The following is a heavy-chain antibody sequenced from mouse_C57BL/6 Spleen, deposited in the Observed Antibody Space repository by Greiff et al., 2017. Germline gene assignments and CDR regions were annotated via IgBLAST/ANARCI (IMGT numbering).Heavy chain of an antibody. J-gene: IGHJ2*01. CDR2: IHPNSGST. V-gene: IGHV1-64*01. CDR1: GYTFTSYW. CDR3: ARGDYDDEGYFDY. D-gene: IGHD2-4*01. Sequence: QVQLQQPGAELVKPGASVKLSCKASGYTFTSYWMHWVKQRPGQGLGWIGMIHPNSGSTNYNEKFKSKATLTVDKSSSTAYMQLSSLTSEDSAVYYCARGDYDDEGYFDYWGKGTTLTVSS.